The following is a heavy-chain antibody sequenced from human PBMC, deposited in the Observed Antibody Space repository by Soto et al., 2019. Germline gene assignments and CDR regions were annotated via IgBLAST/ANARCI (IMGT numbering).Heavy chain of an antibody. CDR3: ARFSLGVEYCGGDCSSVSRYGMDV. CDR1: GYTFTDYY. Sequence: QVQLVQSGAEVKKPGASVKVSCKASGYTFTDYYMHWVRQAPGQGLEWMGWINPNGGGTNYAQKFQGWVTMTRDTSISTAYMELSRLRSDDTAVYYCARFSLGVEYCGGDCSSVSRYGMDVCGQGTTVTVSS. CDR2: INPNGGGT. V-gene: IGHV1-2*04. J-gene: IGHJ6*02. D-gene: IGHD2-21*02.